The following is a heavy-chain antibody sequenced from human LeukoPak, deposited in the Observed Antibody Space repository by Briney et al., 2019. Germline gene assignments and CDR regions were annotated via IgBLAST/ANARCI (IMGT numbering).Heavy chain of an antibody. V-gene: IGHV1-2*02. CDR1: GYTFTGHY. CDR2: INPNSGGT. Sequence: ASVTVSCKASGYTFTGHYMHWVRQAPGQGLEWMGWINPNSGGTNYAQKFQGRVTVTRDTSMSTAYMELSRLRSDDTAVYYCAKDRARVATMVDGFDMSGQGTMVTVSS. CDR3: AKDRARVATMVDGFDM. J-gene: IGHJ3*02. D-gene: IGHD5-12*01.